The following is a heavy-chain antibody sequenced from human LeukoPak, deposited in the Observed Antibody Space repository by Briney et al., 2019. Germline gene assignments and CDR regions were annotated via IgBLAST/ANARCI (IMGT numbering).Heavy chain of an antibody. CDR3: ARRLGSGKGWFDP. J-gene: IGHJ5*02. CDR2: INPSGGST. CDR1: GYTFTSYY. Sequence: ASVKVSCKASGYTFTSYYMHWVRQAPGQGLEWMGIINPSGGSTGYAQKFQGRVTMTRDTSTSTVYTELSSLRSEDTAVYYCARRLGSGKGWFDPWGQGTLVTVSS. D-gene: IGHD3-10*01. V-gene: IGHV1-46*01.